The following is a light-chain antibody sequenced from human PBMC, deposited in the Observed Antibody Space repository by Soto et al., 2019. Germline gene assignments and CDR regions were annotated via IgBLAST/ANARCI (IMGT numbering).Light chain of an antibody. CDR2: GAS. CDR3: QEYNNWPRT. Sequence: DIAMTQYLATLSVSAGERATLSSSASQTVTSNLAWYQQKPGQPPRLLIYGASTRATGVPARVSGSGSGTEFTLTISSLQSVDFAVFNCQEYNNWPRTFGPGTKVDIK. J-gene: IGKJ3*01. V-gene: IGKV3-15*01. CDR1: QTVTSN.